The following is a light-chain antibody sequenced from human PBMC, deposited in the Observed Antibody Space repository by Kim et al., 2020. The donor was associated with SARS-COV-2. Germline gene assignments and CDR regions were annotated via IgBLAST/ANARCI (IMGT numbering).Light chain of an antibody. CDR3: NSRDSSGNHYV. Sequence: SSELTQDPAVSVALGPTVRITCQGDSLRSYYASWYQQKPGQAPVLVIYGKNNRPSGIPDRFSGSSSGNTASLTITGAQAEDEADYYCNSRDSSGNHYVFGTGTKVTAL. CDR2: GKN. V-gene: IGLV3-19*01. CDR1: SLRSYY. J-gene: IGLJ1*01.